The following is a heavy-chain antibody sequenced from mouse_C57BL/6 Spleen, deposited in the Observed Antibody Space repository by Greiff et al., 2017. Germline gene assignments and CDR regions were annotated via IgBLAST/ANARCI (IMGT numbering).Heavy chain of an antibody. CDR3: ERRTRREGDYYAMDY. Sequence: QVQLQQPGAELVRPGTSVKLSCKASGYTFTSYWMHWVKQRPGQGLEWIGVIDPSDSYTNYNQKFKGKATLTVDTSSSTAYMQLSSLTSEDSAVYYCERRTRREGDYYAMDYWGQGTSVTVSS. CDR1: GYTFTSYW. CDR2: IDPSDSYT. V-gene: IGHV1-59*01. J-gene: IGHJ4*01.